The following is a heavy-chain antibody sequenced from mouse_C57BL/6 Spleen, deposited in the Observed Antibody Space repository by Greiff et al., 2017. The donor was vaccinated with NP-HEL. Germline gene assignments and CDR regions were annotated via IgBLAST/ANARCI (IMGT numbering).Heavy chain of an antibody. V-gene: IGHV1-15*01. CDR2: IDPETGGT. J-gene: IGHJ2*01. CDR1: GYTFTDYE. CDR3: TRLDTTVVATVPFDY. D-gene: IGHD1-1*01. Sequence: VQLQQSGAELVRPGASVTLSCKASGYTFTDYEMHWVKQTPVHGLEWIGAIDPETGGTAYNQKFKGKAILTADKSSSTAYMELRSLTSEDSAVYYCTRLDTTVVATVPFDYWGQGTTLTVSS.